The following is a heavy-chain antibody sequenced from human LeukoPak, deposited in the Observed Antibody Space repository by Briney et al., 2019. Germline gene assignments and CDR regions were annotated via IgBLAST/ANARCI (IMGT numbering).Heavy chain of an antibody. CDR1: GGSIRNYY. CDR3: AGHGGGYSFDY. CDR2: IYNSGST. V-gene: IGHV4-59*08. Sequence: SETLSLTCSVSGGSIRNYYWSWIRQPPGKGLEWIGYIYNSGSTNYNPSLKSRVTISVDTSKNQFSLKLSSVTAADTAVYYCAGHGGGYSFDYWGQGTLVTVSS. D-gene: IGHD5-24*01. J-gene: IGHJ4*02.